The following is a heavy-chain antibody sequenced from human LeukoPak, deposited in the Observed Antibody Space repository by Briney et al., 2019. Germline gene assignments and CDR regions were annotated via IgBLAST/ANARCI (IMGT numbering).Heavy chain of an antibody. CDR2: IHYSGST. J-gene: IGHJ4*02. CDR3: ARRGSGYNTKFDY. V-gene: IGHV4-39*01. Sequence: SETLSLTCTVSGCSISSSDYYWDWIRQPPGKGLDWIGSIHYSGSTYYNPSLESRVTISVDTSKNQFSLRLSSVTAADTTVYYCARRGSGYNTKFDYWGQGTLVTVSS. CDR1: GCSISSSDYY. D-gene: IGHD3-22*01.